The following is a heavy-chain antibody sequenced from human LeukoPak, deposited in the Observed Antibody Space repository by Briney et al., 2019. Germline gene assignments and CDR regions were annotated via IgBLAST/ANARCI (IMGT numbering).Heavy chain of an antibody. CDR1: GFIVSNYY. J-gene: IGHJ3*02. D-gene: IGHD6-19*01. V-gene: IGHV3-53*05. CDR2: IYSGGST. CDR3: AKGQIAVAAPDAFDI. Sequence: GGSLGLSCAASGFIVSNYYMRWVRQAPGKGLEWVSVIYSGGSTYYADSVKGRFTISRDNSKNTLYLQMNSLRAEDTAVYYCAKGQIAVAAPDAFDIWGQGTMVTVSS.